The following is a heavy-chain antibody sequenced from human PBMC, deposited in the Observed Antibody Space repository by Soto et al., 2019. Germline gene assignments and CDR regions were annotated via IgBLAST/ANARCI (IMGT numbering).Heavy chain of an antibody. V-gene: IGHV3-30*02. D-gene: IGHD4-17*01. J-gene: IGHJ5*02. Sequence: SVKGRFTISRDNSKNTLYLQIDSLTPEDTAVYYCAKDHLPTTVTTPWFDPWGQGTLGSVSS. CDR3: AKDHLPTTVTTPWFDP.